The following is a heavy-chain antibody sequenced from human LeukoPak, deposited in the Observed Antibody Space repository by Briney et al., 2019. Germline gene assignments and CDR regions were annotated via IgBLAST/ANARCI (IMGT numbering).Heavy chain of an antibody. D-gene: IGHD4-23*01. Sequence: PGGSLRLSCAASGFTFSSYAMHWVRQAPGKGLEWVAVISYDGSNKYYADSVKGRFTISRDNSKNTLYLQMNSLRAEDTAVYYCAKDLSPNYGGNSGFDYWGQGTLVTVSS. CDR3: AKDLSPNYGGNSGFDY. V-gene: IGHV3-30-3*01. CDR1: GFTFSSYA. CDR2: ISYDGSNK. J-gene: IGHJ4*02.